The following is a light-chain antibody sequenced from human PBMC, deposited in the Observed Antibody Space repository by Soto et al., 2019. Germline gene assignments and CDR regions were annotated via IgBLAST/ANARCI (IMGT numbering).Light chain of an antibody. CDR3: SSYAGTSPHVV. CDR1: SGDIGSYDL. J-gene: IGLJ2*01. Sequence: QSALTQPASVSGSPGQSITISCTGTSGDIGSYDLVSWYQQYPGKVPKLLIYEGSKRPSGVSNRFSGSKSGNTASLTIFGLQAEDEADYYCSSYAGTSPHVVFGGGTKVTVL. V-gene: IGLV2-23*01. CDR2: EGS.